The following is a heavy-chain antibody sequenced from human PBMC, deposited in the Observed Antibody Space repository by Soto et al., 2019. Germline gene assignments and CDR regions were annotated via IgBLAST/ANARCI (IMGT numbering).Heavy chain of an antibody. CDR3: ARDRHYYDSSGYYYPAY. V-gene: IGHV4-4*07. D-gene: IGHD3-22*01. CDR1: GGSISSYY. J-gene: IGHJ4*02. CDR2: IYTSGST. Sequence: SEALSLTCTVSGGSISSYYWSWIRQPAGKGLEWIGRIYTSGSTNYNPSLKSRVTMSVDTSKNQFSLKLSSVTAADTAVYYCARDRHYYDSSGYYYPAYWGQGTQVTVSS.